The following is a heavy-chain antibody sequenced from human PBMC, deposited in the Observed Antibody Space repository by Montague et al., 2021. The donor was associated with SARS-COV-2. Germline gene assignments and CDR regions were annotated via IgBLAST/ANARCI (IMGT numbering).Heavy chain of an antibody. V-gene: IGHV4-59*08. J-gene: IGHJ1*01. CDR2: IYLSGST. CDR3: TRLSLGWNTD. Sequence: SETLSLTCTVSGDSMTDSYWSWIRQPPGKGLEHIGYIYLSGSTNYNPSLKSRLTISVDTSKNQFSLKLSSVTAADTAVYFCTRLSLGWNTDWGQGTLVTVSS. D-gene: IGHD1-1*01. CDR1: GDSMTDSY.